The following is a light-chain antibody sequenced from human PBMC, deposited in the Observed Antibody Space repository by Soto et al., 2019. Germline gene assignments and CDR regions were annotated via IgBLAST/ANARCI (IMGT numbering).Light chain of an antibody. CDR1: QYLSSSY. V-gene: IGKV3-20*01. J-gene: IGKJ2*01. Sequence: ELVLTQSPGTLSLSPGERATLSCRASQYLSSSYLVWYQQKPGQAPRLLIYAASSRATGIPDRFSGSGSATEYTLTISRLEPEDFAVYYCQKQGTFCQGTKLEIK. CDR3: QKQGT. CDR2: AAS.